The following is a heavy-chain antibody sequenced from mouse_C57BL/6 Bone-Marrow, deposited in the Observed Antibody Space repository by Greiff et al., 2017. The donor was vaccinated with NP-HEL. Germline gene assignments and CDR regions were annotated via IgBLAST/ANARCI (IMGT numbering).Heavy chain of an antibody. CDR2: IYPGDGDT. D-gene: IGHD1-1*01. CDR3: ARYGCFDY. Sequence: VQLQESGPELVKPGASVKISCKASGYAFSSSWMNWVKQRPGKGLEWIGRIYPGDGDTNYNGKFKGKATLTADKSSSTAYMQLSSLTSEDSAVYFCARYGCFDYWGQGTTLTVSS. CDR1: GYAFSSSW. J-gene: IGHJ2*01. V-gene: IGHV1-82*01.